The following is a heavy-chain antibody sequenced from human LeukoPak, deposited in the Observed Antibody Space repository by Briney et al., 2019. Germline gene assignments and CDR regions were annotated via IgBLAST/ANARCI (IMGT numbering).Heavy chain of an antibody. CDR3: ARDLGLSGSF. V-gene: IGHV3-30*03. CDR2: ISYDGSNK. D-gene: IGHD3-10*01. Sequence: GGSLRLSCAASGFTFSSYGMHWVRQAPGKGLEWVAVISYDGSNKYYADSVKGRFTISRDNAKNSLYLQMNSLRAEDTAVYYCARDLGLSGSFWGQGTLVTVSS. CDR1: GFTFSSYG. J-gene: IGHJ4*02.